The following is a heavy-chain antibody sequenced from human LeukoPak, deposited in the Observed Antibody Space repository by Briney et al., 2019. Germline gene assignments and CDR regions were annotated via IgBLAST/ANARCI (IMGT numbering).Heavy chain of an antibody. Sequence: SETLSLTCTVSGGSISSYYWTWMRQPPGKGVEWIGYIYYRGSTNYNPSLKSRVTMSVDTSKNQFSLKLSSVTTADTAVYYCARVQSGYSYGPFDYWGQGTLVTVSS. CDR2: IYYRGST. D-gene: IGHD5-18*01. CDR1: GGSISSYY. CDR3: ARVQSGYSYGPFDY. V-gene: IGHV4-59*01. J-gene: IGHJ4*02.